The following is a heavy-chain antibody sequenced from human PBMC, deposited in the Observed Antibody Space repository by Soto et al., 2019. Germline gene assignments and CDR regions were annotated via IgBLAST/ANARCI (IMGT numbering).Heavy chain of an antibody. J-gene: IGHJ6*02. D-gene: IGHD3-10*01. CDR2: ISGSGGST. Sequence: EVQLLESGGGLVQPGGSLRLSCAASGFTFSSYAMSWVRQAPGKGLEWVSAISGSGGSTYYADSVKGRFTISRDNSKNTLYLQMNSLRAEDTAVYYCAKDLGPYRLLWFGELVIGYYYYGMDVWGQGTTVTVSS. CDR1: GFTFSSYA. CDR3: AKDLGPYRLLWFGELVIGYYYYGMDV. V-gene: IGHV3-23*01.